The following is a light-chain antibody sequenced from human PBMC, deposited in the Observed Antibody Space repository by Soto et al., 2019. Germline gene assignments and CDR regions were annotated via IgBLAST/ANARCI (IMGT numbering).Light chain of an antibody. CDR1: QGISNF. J-gene: IGKJ1*01. V-gene: IGKV1-39*01. CDR2: GAS. CDR3: LQSFSTPPT. Sequence: DIQMTQSPSFLSASVGDRVTITCRASQGISNFLNWYQHKRGEAPNLLIYGASNLQTGVPSRFSGNGSGTDFALTINSLQPEDFATYYCLQSFSTPPTFGQGTNVEI.